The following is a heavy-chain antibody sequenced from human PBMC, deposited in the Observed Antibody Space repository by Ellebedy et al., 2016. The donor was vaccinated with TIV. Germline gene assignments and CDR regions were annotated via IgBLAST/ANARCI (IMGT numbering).Heavy chain of an antibody. D-gene: IGHD3-9*01. Sequence: MPSETLSLTCTVSGGSISTYYWSWIRQPPGQGLEWIGYIYYSGYTEYNPSLKSRVTISLDTSKDQFPLRLSSVTAADTAVYYWARGPLRYFDWVYYYHGMDVWGQGTTVTVSS. CDR1: GGSISTYY. J-gene: IGHJ6*02. CDR3: ARGPLRYFDWVYYYHGMDV. V-gene: IGHV4-59*08. CDR2: IYYSGYT.